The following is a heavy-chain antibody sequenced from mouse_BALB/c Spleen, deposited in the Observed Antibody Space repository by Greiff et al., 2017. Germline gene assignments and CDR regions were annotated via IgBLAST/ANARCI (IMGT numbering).Heavy chain of an antibody. Sequence: VQLQQSGPELVRPGESVKISCKGSGYTFTDYAMHWVKQSHAKSLEWIGVISIYYDNTNYNQKFKGKATMTVDKSSSTAYMELARLTSEDSAIYYCARDYGSRGYFDYWGQGTTLTVSS. CDR2: ISIYYDNT. V-gene: IGHV1-67*01. CDR3: ARDYGSRGYFDY. CDR1: GYTFTDYA. D-gene: IGHD1-1*01. J-gene: IGHJ2*01.